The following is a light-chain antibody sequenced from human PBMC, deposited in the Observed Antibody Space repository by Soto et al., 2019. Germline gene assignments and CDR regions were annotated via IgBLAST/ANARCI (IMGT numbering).Light chain of an antibody. J-gene: IGLJ2*01. Sequence: QSALTQPPSASGSAGQSVTISCTGTSTDVGGYNYVSWYQQHPGKAPKLMIYEVSKRPSGVPDRFSGSKSGNTASLTVSGLQAEDEADYYCCSYAGSYTLVFGGGTKVTVL. V-gene: IGLV2-8*01. CDR3: CSYAGSYTLV. CDR2: EVS. CDR1: STDVGGYNY.